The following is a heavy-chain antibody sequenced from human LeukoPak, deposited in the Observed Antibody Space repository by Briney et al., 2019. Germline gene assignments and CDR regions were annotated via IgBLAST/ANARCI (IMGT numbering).Heavy chain of an antibody. CDR2: SYDGSNK. Sequence: GGSLRLSCAASGFTFSSYGMHWVRQAPGKGLECVAVSYDGSNKYYADSVKGRFTISRDNSKNTLYLQMNSLRAEDTAVYYCAKSAGIYCSSTSCATNYFDYWGQGTLVTVSS. CDR1: GFTFSSYG. D-gene: IGHD2-2*01. V-gene: IGHV3-30*18. J-gene: IGHJ4*02. CDR3: AKSAGIYCSSTSCATNYFDY.